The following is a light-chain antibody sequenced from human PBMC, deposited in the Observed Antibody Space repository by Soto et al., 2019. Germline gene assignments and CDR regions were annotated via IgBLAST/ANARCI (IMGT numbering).Light chain of an antibody. CDR3: QHYNSYRT. CDR1: QNIRTW. CDR2: DAS. J-gene: IGKJ1*01. V-gene: IGKV1-5*01. Sequence: DIQMTQSPSTLSASVGDRVTITCRASQNIRTWLSWYQQKPGKAPNLLIFDASSLHSGVPSRFSGSGSGTEFTLTITSLQPDDFATYYCQHYNSYRTFGQGTKVDIK.